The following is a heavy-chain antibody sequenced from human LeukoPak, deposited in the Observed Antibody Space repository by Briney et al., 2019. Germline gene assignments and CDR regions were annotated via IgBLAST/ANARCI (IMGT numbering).Heavy chain of an antibody. D-gene: IGHD6-19*01. CDR3: ARDLLSGWFSQDGGFDP. Sequence: SETLSLTCAVYGGSFSGYYWSWIRQPPGKGLELIGYIYYSGSTYYNPSLKSRVTISVDTSKNQFSLKLSSVTAADTAVYYCARDLLSGWFSQDGGFDPWGQGTLVTVSS. V-gene: IGHV4-30-4*08. CDR1: GGSFSGYY. J-gene: IGHJ5*02. CDR2: IYYSGST.